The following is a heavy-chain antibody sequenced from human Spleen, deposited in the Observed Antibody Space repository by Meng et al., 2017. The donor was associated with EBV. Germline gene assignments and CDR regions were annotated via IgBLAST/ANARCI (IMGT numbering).Heavy chain of an antibody. V-gene: IGHV4-39*07. Sequence: LQLTDPGPVLLNPSETLSLTFTGSAGSITSRPYYWAWVRPPPGKGLEYIGSINYFGSTFYNLSLKSRVTISVDTSKTHFSLKLSSVTAADTAVYFCAREDNAKFDPWGQGTLVTVSS. CDR3: AREDNAKFDP. CDR1: AGSITSRPYY. J-gene: IGHJ5*02. CDR2: INYFGST. D-gene: IGHD2-2*01.